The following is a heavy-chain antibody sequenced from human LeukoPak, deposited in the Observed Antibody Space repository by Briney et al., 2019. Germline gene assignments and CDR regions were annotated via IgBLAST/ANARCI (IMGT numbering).Heavy chain of an antibody. CDR3: ARGRAFRGTMTLFDN. CDR2: ISYDGSNK. V-gene: IGHV3-30*03. J-gene: IGHJ4*02. CDR1: GFTFSNYG. Sequence: GMSLRLSCAASGFTFSNYGMHWVRQAPGKGPEWVTLISYDGSNKFYAGSVKGRFTISRDNSKNILYLQMDSLRPEDTAVFYCARGRAFRGTMTLFDNWGRGTLVTVSS. D-gene: IGHD1-1*01.